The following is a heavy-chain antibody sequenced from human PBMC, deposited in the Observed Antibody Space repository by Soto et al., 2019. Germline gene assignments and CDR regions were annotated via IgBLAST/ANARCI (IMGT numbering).Heavy chain of an antibody. D-gene: IGHD3-10*01. Sequence: PSETLSLTCTVSGGSISGHYWSWIRQPPGKGLEWIAFIYNSRTTNYNPSLKSRVTISVDTSKNQVSLKLSSVTAADTAVYYCERHYGSGTYPLDYWGQGTPVTVSS. J-gene: IGHJ4*02. CDR2: IYNSRTT. CDR3: ERHYGSGTYPLDY. CDR1: GGSISGHY. V-gene: IGHV4-59*08.